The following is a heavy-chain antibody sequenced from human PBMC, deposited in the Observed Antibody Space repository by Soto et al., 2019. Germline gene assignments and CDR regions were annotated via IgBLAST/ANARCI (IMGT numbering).Heavy chain of an antibody. CDR3: ARTHNWNYYYYYGMDV. CDR1: GGSFSGYY. Sequence: SETLSLTCAVYGGSFSGYYWSWIRQPPGKGLEWIGEINHSGSTNYNPSLKSRVTISVDTSKNQFSLKLSSVTAADTAVYYCARTHNWNYYYYYGMDVWGQGTTVTVS. D-gene: IGHD1-20*01. V-gene: IGHV4-34*01. CDR2: INHSGST. J-gene: IGHJ6*02.